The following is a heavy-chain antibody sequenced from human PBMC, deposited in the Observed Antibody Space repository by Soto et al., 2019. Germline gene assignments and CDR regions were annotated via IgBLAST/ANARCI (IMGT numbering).Heavy chain of an antibody. D-gene: IGHD3-9*01. CDR2: IYYSGST. J-gene: IGHJ6*02. Sequence: QVQLQESGPGLVKPSQTLSLTCTVSGGSISSGDYYWSWIRQPPGKGLEWIGYIYYSGSTYYNPSLKSRVTISVDTSKNQFSLKLRSVTAADTAVYYCARGPANILTAGGMDVWGQGTTVTVSS. V-gene: IGHV4-30-4*01. CDR3: ARGPANILTAGGMDV. CDR1: GGSISSGDYY.